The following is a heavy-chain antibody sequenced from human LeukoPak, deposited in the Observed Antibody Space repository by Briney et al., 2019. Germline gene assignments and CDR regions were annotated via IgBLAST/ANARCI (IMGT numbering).Heavy chain of an antibody. D-gene: IGHD2-8*02. CDR1: GFALKSYS. V-gene: IGHV3-21*01. CDR2: ISSTSAYI. Sequence: AGGSLRLSCAGSGFALKSYSLTWVRQAPGKGLEWVSSISSTSAYIHYADSVKGRFTISRDNVDNVVYLEMNSLGAEDTATYYCARVAVSGPTGWFDSWGQGTLVIVSS. CDR3: ARVAVSGPTGWFDS. J-gene: IGHJ5*01.